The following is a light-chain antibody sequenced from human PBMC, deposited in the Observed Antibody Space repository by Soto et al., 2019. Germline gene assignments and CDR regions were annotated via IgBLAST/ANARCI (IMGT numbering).Light chain of an antibody. CDR2: DVS. V-gene: IGLV2-14*03. Sequence: QSVLTHPASVSGSPGQSISISCTGTTSDVGRYNYVSWYQQHPGKAPKLMIYDVSYRPSWVSNRFSGSKSGITASLTISGLQAEDEADYYCNSFTTSSTYVFGTGTKVTV. J-gene: IGLJ1*01. CDR1: TSDVGRYNY. CDR3: NSFTTSSTYV.